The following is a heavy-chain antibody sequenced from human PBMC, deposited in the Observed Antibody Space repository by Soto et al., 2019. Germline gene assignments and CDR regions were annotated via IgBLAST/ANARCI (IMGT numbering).Heavy chain of an antibody. CDR3: ARDYRVSLIQVWAASHFDS. Sequence: GGSLRLSCAASGFTFSSYAMHWVRQAPGKGLEWVAVISYDGSNKYYADSVKGRFTISRDNSKNTLYLQMHSLRAEDTAVYYSARDYRVSLIQVWAASHFDSWGQGTLVTVSS. CDR2: ISYDGSNK. D-gene: IGHD5-18*01. J-gene: IGHJ4*02. V-gene: IGHV3-30-3*01. CDR1: GFTFSSYA.